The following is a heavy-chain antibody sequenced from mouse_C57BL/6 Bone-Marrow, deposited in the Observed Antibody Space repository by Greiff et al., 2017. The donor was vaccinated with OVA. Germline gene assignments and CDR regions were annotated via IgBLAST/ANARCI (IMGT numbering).Heavy chain of an antibody. CDR2: IGPGSGST. Sequence: QVHVKQSGAELVKPGASVKISCKASGYTFTDSYINWVKQRPGQGLEWIGKIGPGSGSTYYNEKFKGKATLTADKSSSTAYMQLSSLTSEDSAVYFCAKFYYGNYYWYFDVWGTGTTVTVSS. J-gene: IGHJ1*03. CDR3: AKFYYGNYYWYFDV. V-gene: IGHV1-77*01. CDR1: GYTFTDSY. D-gene: IGHD2-1*01.